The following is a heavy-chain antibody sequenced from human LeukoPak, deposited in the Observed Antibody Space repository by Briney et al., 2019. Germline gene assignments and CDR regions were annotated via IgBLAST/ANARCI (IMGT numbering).Heavy chain of an antibody. Sequence: PGRSLRLSCAASGFTFSSYGMHWVRQAPGKWLEWVAVILNDGSQEKYADSVKGRFTISRDNSKNTLFLQMNSLRAEDTAVYYCAMSVSTRGVGVDYWGQGTLVTVSS. D-gene: IGHD3-10*01. CDR2: ILNDGSQE. CDR1: GFTFSSYG. J-gene: IGHJ4*02. CDR3: AMSVSTRGVGVDY. V-gene: IGHV3-33*01.